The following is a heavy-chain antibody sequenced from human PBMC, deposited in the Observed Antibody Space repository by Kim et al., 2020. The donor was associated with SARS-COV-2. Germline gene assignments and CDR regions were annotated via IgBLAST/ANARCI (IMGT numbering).Heavy chain of an antibody. V-gene: IGHV3-21*01. CDR1: GFTFSSYS. CDR2: ISSSISYI. CDR3: ARDLGTTVTTFFY. Sequence: GGSLRLSCAASGFTFSSYSMNWVRQAPGKGLEWVSSISSSISYIYYADSVKGRFTISRDNAKNSLYLQMNSLRAEDTAVYYCARDLGTTVTTFFYWGQGTLVTVSS. J-gene: IGHJ4*02. D-gene: IGHD4-4*01.